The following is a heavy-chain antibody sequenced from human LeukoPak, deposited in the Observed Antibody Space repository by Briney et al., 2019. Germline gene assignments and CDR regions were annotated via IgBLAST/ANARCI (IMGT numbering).Heavy chain of an antibody. CDR2: IYYSGST. Sequence: SQTLSLTCTVSGGSISSGGYYWSWIRQHPGKGLEWIGYIYYSGSTYYNPSLKSRVTISVDTSKDQFSLKLSSVTAADTGVYYCARTGYYYGMDVWGQGTTVTVSS. CDR3: ARTGYYYGMDV. J-gene: IGHJ6*02. CDR1: GGSISSGGYY. V-gene: IGHV4-31*03.